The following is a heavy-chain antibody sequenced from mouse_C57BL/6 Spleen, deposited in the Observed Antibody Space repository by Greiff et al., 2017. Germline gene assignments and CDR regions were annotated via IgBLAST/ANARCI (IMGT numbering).Heavy chain of an antibody. J-gene: IGHJ4*01. Sequence: VHVKQSGPELVKPGASVKISCKASGYSFPDYNMNWVKQSNGKSLEWIGVINPNYGTTSYNQKFKGKATLTVDQSSSTAYMQLNSLTSEDSAVYYCARDYGSRGDYAMDYWGQGTSVTVSS. V-gene: IGHV1-39*01. CDR1: GYSFPDYN. CDR2: INPNYGTT. CDR3: ARDYGSRGDYAMDY. D-gene: IGHD1-1*01.